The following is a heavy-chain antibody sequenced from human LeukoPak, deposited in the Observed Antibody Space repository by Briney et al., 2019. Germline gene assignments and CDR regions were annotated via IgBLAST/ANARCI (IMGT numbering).Heavy chain of an antibody. V-gene: IGHV3-48*01. D-gene: IGHD4-17*01. CDR3: ATSDDYGDYDGY. CDR2: LSSTSGTR. Sequence: GGSLRLSCAASGFTFSSYSMNWVRQAPGKGLEWVSYLSSTSGTRYYADSVKGRFIISRDNSKNTLYLQMNSLRAEDTAVYYCATSDDYGDYDGYWGQGTLVTVSS. J-gene: IGHJ4*02. CDR1: GFTFSSYS.